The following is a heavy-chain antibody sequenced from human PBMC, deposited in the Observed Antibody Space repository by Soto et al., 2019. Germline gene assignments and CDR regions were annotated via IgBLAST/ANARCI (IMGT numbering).Heavy chain of an antibody. CDR2: ISYDGSNK. V-gene: IGHV3-30*18. CDR3: AKDLGDIVVVVAATPSPIDP. Sequence: QPGGSLRLSCAASGFTFSSYGMHWVRQAPGKGLEWVAVISYDGSNKYYADSVKGRFTISRDNSKNTLYLQMNSLRAEDTAVYYRAKDLGDIVVVVAATPSPIDPWGQGTLVTVSS. CDR1: GFTFSSYG. J-gene: IGHJ5*02. D-gene: IGHD2-15*01.